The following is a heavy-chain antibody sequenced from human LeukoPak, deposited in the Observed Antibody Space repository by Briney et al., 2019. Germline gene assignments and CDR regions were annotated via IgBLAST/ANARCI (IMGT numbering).Heavy chain of an antibody. J-gene: IGHJ4*02. D-gene: IGHD6-13*01. Sequence: GGSLRLSCAASGFTFSSYGMIWVRQAPGKGLEWVSAISYDGRSELYAESVKGRFTISRDNSKRTLYLQMNSLRAEDTAIYYCATSTAAAGTDWGQGTLVTVSS. CDR1: GFTFSSYG. CDR3: ATSTAAAGTD. V-gene: IGHV3-30*03. CDR2: ISYDGRSE.